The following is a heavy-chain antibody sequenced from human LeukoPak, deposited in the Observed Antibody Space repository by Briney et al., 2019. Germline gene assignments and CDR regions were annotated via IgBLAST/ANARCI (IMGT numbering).Heavy chain of an antibody. D-gene: IGHD5-18*01. Sequence: GGSLRLFCAASGLTLSGYWMHWVRQAPGKGLVWVSRINGDASSTSYADSVKGRFTISRDNAKSTLYLQMNSLRVEDTAVYYCARARGYTYCYFEYWGQGTLVTVSS. CDR1: GLTLSGYW. V-gene: IGHV3-74*01. CDR2: INGDASST. J-gene: IGHJ4*02. CDR3: ARARGYTYCYFEY.